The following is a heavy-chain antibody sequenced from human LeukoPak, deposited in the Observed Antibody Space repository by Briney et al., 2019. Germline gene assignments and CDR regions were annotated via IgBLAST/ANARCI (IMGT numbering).Heavy chain of an antibody. J-gene: IGHJ4*02. D-gene: IGHD2-2*01. CDR2: INHSGST. V-gene: IGHV4-34*01. CDR3: ARVQCSSTSCYLDY. Sequence: SETLSLTCAVYGGSFSGYYWSWIRQPPGKGLEWIGEINHSGSTNYNPSLKSRVTISVDTSKNQFSLKLSSVTAADTAVYYCARVQCSSTSCYLDYWGQGTLVTVSS. CDR1: GGSFSGYY.